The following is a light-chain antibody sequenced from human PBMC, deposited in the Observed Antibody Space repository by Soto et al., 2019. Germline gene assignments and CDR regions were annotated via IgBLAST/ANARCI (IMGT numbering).Light chain of an antibody. CDR3: QQYGTSPHT. Sequence: EIVLTQSPGTLSLSPGERATLSGRASQRVNSNYLAWSQQKPGQVPRPLIFGASIRAAAVPDRLSGSGSGTDFTLTISRLEPEDYAVYYCQQYGTSPHTFGQGTKLEIK. V-gene: IGKV3-20*01. J-gene: IGKJ2*01. CDR2: GAS. CDR1: QRVNSNY.